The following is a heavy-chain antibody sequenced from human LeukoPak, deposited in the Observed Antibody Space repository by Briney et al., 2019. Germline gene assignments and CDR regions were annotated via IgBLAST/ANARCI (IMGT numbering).Heavy chain of an antibody. CDR2: ISDSGGSA. D-gene: IGHD1-1*01. V-gene: IGHV3-23*01. Sequence: GGSLRLPCAASGFTFSTYGMSWVRQAPGKGLEWVSVISDSGGSANYADSVKGRFTISRDNSKNTPYLKMTSLRAEAPAVYSCATRDNKHLHYFDHWGQGTLVTVSS. CDR3: ATRDNKHLHYFDH. CDR1: GFTFSTYG. J-gene: IGHJ4*02.